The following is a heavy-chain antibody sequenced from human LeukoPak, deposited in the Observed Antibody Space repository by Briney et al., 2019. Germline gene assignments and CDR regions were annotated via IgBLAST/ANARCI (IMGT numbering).Heavy chain of an antibody. J-gene: IGHJ6*03. CDR1: GYTFSDYY. V-gene: IGHV1-2*02. CDR2: VNPNSGDT. Sequence: ASVKVSCKTSGYTFSDYYIHWIRQAPGQGLEWVGWVNPNSGDTDYAQKFQGRVTVTRDTSISTAYMELGRLRSDDTAVYYCARDRDDSSGYRLYYYYYMDVWGKGTTVTVSS. D-gene: IGHD3-22*01. CDR3: ARDRDDSSGYRLYYYYYMDV.